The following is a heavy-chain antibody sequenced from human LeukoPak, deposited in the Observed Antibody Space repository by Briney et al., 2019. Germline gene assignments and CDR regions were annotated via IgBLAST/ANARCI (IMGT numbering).Heavy chain of an antibody. CDR2: IKSKTDGGTT. Sequence: GGSPRHSCAASGFTFSNAWMSWVRQAPGKGPEWVGRIKSKTDGGTTDYAAPVKGRFAISRDDSKNTLYLQMNSLKTEDTAVYYCTTRQNYYDSSGYYSSLYYFDYWGQGTLVTVSS. J-gene: IGHJ4*02. CDR3: TTRQNYYDSSGYYSSLYYFDY. CDR1: GFTFSNAW. D-gene: IGHD3-22*01. V-gene: IGHV3-15*01.